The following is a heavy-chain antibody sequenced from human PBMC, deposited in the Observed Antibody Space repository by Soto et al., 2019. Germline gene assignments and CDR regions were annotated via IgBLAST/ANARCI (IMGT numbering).Heavy chain of an antibody. CDR2: ISAYNGNT. CDR1: ACGSGCTV. D-gene: IGHD3-22*01. J-gene: IGHJ4*02. V-gene: IGHV1-18*01. CDR3: AIDRRHYSDSGGYLLLDY. Sequence: ASVRVAFGVGACGSGCTVIGWVRHAPGHGFEWMGWISAYNGNTNYAQKLQGRVTMTTDTSTSTAYMELRSLRSDDTAVYYCAIDRRHYSDSGGYLLLDYWGQGTPGTV.